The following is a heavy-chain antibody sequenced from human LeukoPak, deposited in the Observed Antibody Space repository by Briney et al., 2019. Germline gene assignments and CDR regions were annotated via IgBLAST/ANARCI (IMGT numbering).Heavy chain of an antibody. CDR1: GDSISTYY. J-gene: IGHJ4*02. V-gene: IGHV4-59*01. CDR2: IYDSGST. D-gene: IGHD3-10*01. Sequence: PSETLSLTCTVSGDSISTYYWSWIRQPPGKGLEWIGYIYDSGSTNYNPSLKSRVTILVDRSKNQFSLKLRSVTAADTAIYYCARDAKYYYGSRTYFFFEYWGQGTLLTVSS. CDR3: ARDAKYYYGSRTYFFFEY.